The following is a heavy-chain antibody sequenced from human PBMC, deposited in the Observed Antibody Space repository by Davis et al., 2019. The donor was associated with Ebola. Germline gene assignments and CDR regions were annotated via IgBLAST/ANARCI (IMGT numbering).Heavy chain of an antibody. CDR2: INIAGDRI. V-gene: IGHV3-23*01. Sequence: GESLKISCAASGFTFATFGMYWFRQAPGKGLEWVSGINIAGDRIHYADSVKGRFTILRDNSKNTPYLQMNKLRAEETATYYCGKAQRDRNWNDVAERFDPWGQGTLVTVSS. CDR1: GFTFATFG. J-gene: IGHJ5*02. CDR3: GKAQRDRNWNDVAERFDP. D-gene: IGHD1-20*01.